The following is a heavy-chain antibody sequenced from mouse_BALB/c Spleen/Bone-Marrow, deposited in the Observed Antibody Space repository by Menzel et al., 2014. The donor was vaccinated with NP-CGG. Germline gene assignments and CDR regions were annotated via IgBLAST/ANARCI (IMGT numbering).Heavy chain of an antibody. J-gene: IGHJ3*01. CDR3: ARDSSDYLAWFAY. CDR1: GYTFSSYW. V-gene: IGHV1-9*01. Sequence: QVQLQQPGAELMKPGASVKISCKATGYTFSSYWIEWVKQRPGHGLEWIGEILPGSDSTNYNENLKGKATFTADTSSNTAYMQLNSLTSEDSAVYFCARDSSDYLAWFAYWGQGTLVTVSA. D-gene: IGHD3-2*01. CDR2: ILPGSDST.